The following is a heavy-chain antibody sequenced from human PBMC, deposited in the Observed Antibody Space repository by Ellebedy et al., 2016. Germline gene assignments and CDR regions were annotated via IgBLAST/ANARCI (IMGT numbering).Heavy chain of an antibody. Sequence: ASVKVSXXASGYTFTSYGISWVRQAPGQGLEWMGWISAYNGHTNYAQNLQGRVTMTTDTSTTTAHMELRSLRSDDTAVYYCARDHGGDSTRDSFDPWGQGTLVTVSS. D-gene: IGHD4-23*01. CDR2: ISAYNGHT. CDR1: GYTFTSYG. J-gene: IGHJ5*02. CDR3: ARDHGGDSTRDSFDP. V-gene: IGHV1-18*04.